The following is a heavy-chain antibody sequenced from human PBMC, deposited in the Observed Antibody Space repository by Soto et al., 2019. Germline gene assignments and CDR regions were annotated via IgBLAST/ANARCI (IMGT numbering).Heavy chain of an antibody. CDR2: INHSGST. J-gene: IGHJ6*02. CDR3: ARVSGIYYYGMDV. V-gene: IGHV4-34*01. D-gene: IGHD3-10*01. Sequence: PSETLSLTCSVSGDSVRSYNYYWSWIRQSPGKGLEWIGEINHSGSTNYNPSLKSRVTISVDTSKNQFSLKLSSVTAADTAVYYCARVSGIYYYGMDVWGQGTTVTVSS. CDR1: GDSVRSYNYY.